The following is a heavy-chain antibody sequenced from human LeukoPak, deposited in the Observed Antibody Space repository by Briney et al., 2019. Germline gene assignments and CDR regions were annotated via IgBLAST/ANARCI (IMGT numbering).Heavy chain of an antibody. CDR3: ARGYYDSSGYYSIDY. V-gene: IGHV4-38-2*02. CDR2: IYHSGST. D-gene: IGHD3-22*01. J-gene: IGHJ4*02. Sequence: SETLSLTCTVSGYSISSGYYWGWIRQPPGKGLEWIGSIYHSGSTYYNPSLKSRVTISVDRSKNQFSLKLSSVTAADMAVYYCARGYYDSSGYYSIDYWGQGTLVTVSS. CDR1: GYSISSGYY.